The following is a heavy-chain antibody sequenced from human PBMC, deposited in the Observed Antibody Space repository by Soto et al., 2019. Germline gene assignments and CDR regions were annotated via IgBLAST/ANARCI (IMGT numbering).Heavy chain of an antibody. J-gene: IGHJ6*03. CDR2: IYYSGST. D-gene: IGHD2-2*01. V-gene: IGHV4-39*01. CDR3: ARLTACSSTSCYVEYYYYHMDV. CDR1: GGSISSSSYY. Sequence: PSETLSLTCTVSGGSISSSSYYWGWIRQPPGKGLEWIGSIYYSGSTYYNPSLKSRVTISVDTSKNQFSLNLSSVTAADTAVYYCARLTACSSTSCYVEYYYYHMDVWGKGTTVTVSS.